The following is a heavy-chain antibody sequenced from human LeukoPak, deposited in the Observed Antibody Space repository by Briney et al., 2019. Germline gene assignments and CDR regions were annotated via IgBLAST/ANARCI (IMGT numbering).Heavy chain of an antibody. CDR1: GYTFTSYG. Sequence: GASVKVSCKTSGYTFTSYGISWVRQAPGRGLEWMGWISGYNAKTNYIQKFQGRVTMTIDTSTTTVYMELRSLRSDDTAVYYCARPRVAGSLDYWGQGTLVTVSS. J-gene: IGHJ4*02. CDR2: ISGYNAKT. D-gene: IGHD6-19*01. V-gene: IGHV1-18*01. CDR3: ARPRVAGSLDY.